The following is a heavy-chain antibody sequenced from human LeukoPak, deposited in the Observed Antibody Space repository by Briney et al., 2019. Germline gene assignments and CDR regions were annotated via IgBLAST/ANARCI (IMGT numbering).Heavy chain of an antibody. CDR2: IYYSGST. D-gene: IGHD6-13*01. CDR1: GGSISSYY. Sequence: SETLSLTCTVSGGSISSYYWSWIRQPPGKGPEWIGYIYYSGSTNYNPSLKSRVTISVDTSKNQFSLKLSSVTAADTAVYYCAGAAAGNFDYWGQGTLVTVSS. J-gene: IGHJ4*02. CDR3: AGAAAGNFDY. V-gene: IGHV4-59*08.